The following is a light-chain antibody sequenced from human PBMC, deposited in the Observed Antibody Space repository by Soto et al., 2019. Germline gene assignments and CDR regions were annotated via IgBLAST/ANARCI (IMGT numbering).Light chain of an antibody. Sequence: DIVMTQSPLSLPVTPGEPASISCRSSQSLLHSNGYNYLDWYLQKPGQSPQLLIYLGSNRASGVPDRFSGSGSGTEFTLKISRVEAEDVGFYYCMQALQTLWTFGQGTKVEIK. CDR1: QSLLHSNGYNY. CDR3: MQALQTLWT. V-gene: IGKV2-28*01. J-gene: IGKJ1*01. CDR2: LGS.